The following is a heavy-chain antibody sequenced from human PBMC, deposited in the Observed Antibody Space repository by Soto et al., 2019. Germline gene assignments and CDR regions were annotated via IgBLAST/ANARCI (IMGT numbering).Heavy chain of an antibody. CDR3: ARAEVDY. CDR1: GFTFGNYW. Sequence: GGSLRLSCAASGFTFGNYWMHWVRQAPGKGPEWVSRMTSDGRTTQYADSVKGRFTVSRDNAKNTLYLQMNSLRAEDTAVYYCARAEVDYWGPGTLVTVSS. V-gene: IGHV3-74*03. J-gene: IGHJ4*02. CDR2: MTSDGRTT.